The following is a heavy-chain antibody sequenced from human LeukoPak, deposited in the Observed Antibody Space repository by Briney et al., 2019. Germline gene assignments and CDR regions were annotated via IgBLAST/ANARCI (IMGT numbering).Heavy chain of an antibody. Sequence: ASVKVSCKASGYTFTGYYMHWVRHAPGQGLEWMGWINPNSGGTNYAQKFQGRVTMTRDMSISTAYMEVSRLRSDDTAVYYCGSGGSWPKSTIDYWGEGTLVTVSS. CDR2: INPNSGGT. CDR1: GYTFTGYY. CDR3: GSGGSWPKSTIDY. D-gene: IGHD2-15*01. V-gene: IGHV1-2*02. J-gene: IGHJ4*02.